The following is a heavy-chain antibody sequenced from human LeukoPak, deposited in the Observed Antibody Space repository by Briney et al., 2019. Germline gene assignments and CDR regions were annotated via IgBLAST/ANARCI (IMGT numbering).Heavy chain of an antibody. D-gene: IGHD4-23*01. J-gene: IGHJ6*04. CDR2: VDPEDGET. V-gene: IGHV1-69-2*01. CDR3: ATIPAGGGNPSV. CDR1: VYTFTDYY. Sequence: ASVKVSCKASVYTFTDYYVHWVQQAPGKGLEWMGRVDPEDGETIYAEKFQGRVTITADTSIDTAYMRLNSLRSEDTAVYYCATIPAGGGNPSVWGKGTTVTVTS.